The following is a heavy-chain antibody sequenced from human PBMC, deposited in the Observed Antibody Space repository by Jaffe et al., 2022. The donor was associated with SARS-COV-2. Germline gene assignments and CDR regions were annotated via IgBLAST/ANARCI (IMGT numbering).Heavy chain of an antibody. CDR1: GFTFSSYA. V-gene: IGHV3-23*01. CDR2: ISGSGGST. Sequence: EVQLLESGGGLVQPGGSLRLSCAASGFTFSSYAMSWVRQAPGKGLEWVSAISGSGGSTYYADSVKGRFTISRDNSKNTLYLQMNSLRAEDTAVYYCAKDSDYYDSSGYYFDYWGQGTLVTVSS. D-gene: IGHD3-22*01. CDR3: AKDSDYYDSSGYYFDY. J-gene: IGHJ4*02.